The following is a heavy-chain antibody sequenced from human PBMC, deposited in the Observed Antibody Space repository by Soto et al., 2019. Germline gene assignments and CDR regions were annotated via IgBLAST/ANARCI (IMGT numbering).Heavy chain of an antibody. CDR3: ARRGYCSSTSCYTDYYGMDV. Sequence: PGESLKISCKGSGYSFTSYWIGWVRQMPGKGLEWMGIIYPGDSDTRYSPSFQGQVTISADKSISTAYLQWSSLKASDTAMYYCARRGYCSSTSCYTDYYGMDVWGQGTTVTVSS. D-gene: IGHD2-2*02. V-gene: IGHV5-51*01. J-gene: IGHJ6*02. CDR2: IYPGDSDT. CDR1: GYSFTSYW.